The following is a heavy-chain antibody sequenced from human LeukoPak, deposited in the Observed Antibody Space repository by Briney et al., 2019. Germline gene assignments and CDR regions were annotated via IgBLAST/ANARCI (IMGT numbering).Heavy chain of an antibody. CDR1: GFTFSSYW. CDR2: ITQDGSEK. Sequence: PGGSLRLSCAASGFTFSSYWMSWVRQAPGKGLEWVANITQDGSEKYYVDSVKGRFTISRDNAKNSLYLQMNSLRAEDTAVYYCAKVSLQGYFDYWGQGTLVTVSS. J-gene: IGHJ4*02. D-gene: IGHD4-11*01. V-gene: IGHV3-7*01. CDR3: AKVSLQGYFDY.